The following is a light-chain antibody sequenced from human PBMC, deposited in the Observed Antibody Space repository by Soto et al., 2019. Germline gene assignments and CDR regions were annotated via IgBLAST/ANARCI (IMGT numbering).Light chain of an antibody. J-gene: IGKJ1*01. CDR2: GAS. CDR3: HHYGSSPQT. Sequence: EIVLTQSPGTLSLSPGERATLSCRASQSAWNNYLAWYQQKPGQAPRLLIYGASSRATGIPDKFSGSGSGTDFTLTISRLEPEDFAVYYCHHYGSSPQTFGQGTKVDIK. V-gene: IGKV3-20*01. CDR1: QSAWNNY.